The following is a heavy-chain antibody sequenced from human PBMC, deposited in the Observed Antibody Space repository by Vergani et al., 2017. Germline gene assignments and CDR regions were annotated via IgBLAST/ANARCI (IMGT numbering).Heavy chain of an antibody. V-gene: IGHV3-23*01. CDR3: ANDRPEDSSSCSLVDAFDI. D-gene: IGHD6-13*01. CDR2: ISGSGGST. J-gene: IGHJ3*02. Sequence: EVQLLESGGGLVQPGGSLRLSCAASGFTFSSYAMSWVRQAPGKGLEWVSAISGSGGSTYYADSVKGRFTISRDNSKNPLYLQMNSLRAEDTAVYYCANDRPEDSSSCSLVDAFDIWGQGTMVTVSS. CDR1: GFTFSSYA.